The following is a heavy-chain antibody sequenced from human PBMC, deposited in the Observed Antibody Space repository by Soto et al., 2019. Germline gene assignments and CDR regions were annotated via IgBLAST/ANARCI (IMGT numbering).Heavy chain of an antibody. J-gene: IGHJ4*02. CDR3: ARTWLLAGYFDY. V-gene: IGHV4-34*01. CDR2: INHSGST. D-gene: IGHD3-22*01. CDR1: GGSFSGYY. Sequence: SETLSLTCAVYGGSFSGYYWSWIRQPPGKGLEWIGEINHSGSTNYNPSLKSRVTISVDTSKNQFPLKLSSVTAADTAVYYCARTWLLAGYFDYWGQGTQVTVSS.